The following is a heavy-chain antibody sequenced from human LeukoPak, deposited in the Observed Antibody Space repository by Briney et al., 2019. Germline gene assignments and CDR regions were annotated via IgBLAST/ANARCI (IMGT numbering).Heavy chain of an antibody. V-gene: IGHV1-69*05. CDR2: IIPIFGTA. Sequence: SVKVSCKASGYTFTSYAISWVRQAPGQGLEWMGGIIPIFGTANYAQKFQGRVTITTDESTSTAYMELSSPRSEDTAVYYCARGYDSSGSSFDYWGQGTLVTVSS. D-gene: IGHD3-22*01. CDR1: GYTFTSYA. CDR3: ARGYDSSGSSFDY. J-gene: IGHJ4*02.